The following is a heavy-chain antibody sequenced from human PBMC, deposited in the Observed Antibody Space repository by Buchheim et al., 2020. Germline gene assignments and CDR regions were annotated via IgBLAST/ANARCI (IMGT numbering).Heavy chain of an antibody. CDR3: ARIIKESLYFDL. Sequence: QVQLVESGGGVVQPGGSLRLSCAASGFTFSSYGMHWVRQAPGKGLEWVAAIWCSGSSKYYADSVKGRFTISRDNSKNTLYLQMNSVGAEDAAEYYCARIIKESLYFDLWGHGTL. J-gene: IGHJ2*01. D-gene: IGHD3-16*02. CDR1: GFTFSSYG. V-gene: IGHV3-33*08. CDR2: IWCSGSSK.